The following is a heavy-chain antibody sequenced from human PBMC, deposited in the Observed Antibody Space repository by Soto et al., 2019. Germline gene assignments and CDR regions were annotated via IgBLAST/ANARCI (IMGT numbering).Heavy chain of an antibody. CDR1: GFTFSSYA. CDR2: ISYDGSNK. CDR3: ASIRGNNYYDSSDPF. D-gene: IGHD3-22*01. V-gene: IGHV3-30-3*01. Sequence: QVQLVESGGGVVQPGRSLRLSCAASGFTFSSYAMHWVRQAPGKGLEWVAVISYDGSNKYYADSVKGRFTISRDNSKNTLYLQMNSLRAEDTAVYYCASIRGNNYYDSSDPFWGQGTMVTVSS. J-gene: IGHJ3*01.